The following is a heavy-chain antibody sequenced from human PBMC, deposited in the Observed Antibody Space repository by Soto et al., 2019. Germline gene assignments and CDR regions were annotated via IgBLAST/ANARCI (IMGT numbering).Heavy chain of an antibody. V-gene: IGHV3-30*18. D-gene: IGHD5-12*01. Sequence: GGSLRLSCAASGFTFSSYDMHWVRQAPGKGLEWVAVISYDGSNKYYADSVKGRFTISRDNSKNTLYLQMNSLRAEDTAVYYCAKEYSGYDHFDYWGQGTLVTVS. CDR3: AKEYSGYDHFDY. J-gene: IGHJ4*02. CDR2: ISYDGSNK. CDR1: GFTFSSYD.